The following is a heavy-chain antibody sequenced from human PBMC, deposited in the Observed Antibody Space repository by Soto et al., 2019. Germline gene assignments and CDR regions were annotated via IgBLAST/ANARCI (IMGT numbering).Heavy chain of an antibody. V-gene: IGHV3-30-3*01. J-gene: IGHJ6*02. Sequence: GGSLRLSCAASGFTFSGYAMHWVRQAPGKGLEWVAVISYDGSNKYYADSVKGRFTISRDNSKNTLYLQMNSLRAEDTAVYNCARGAVAGRNYYYGMDVWGQGTTVTVSS. CDR2: ISYDGSNK. CDR1: GFTFSGYA. D-gene: IGHD6-19*01. CDR3: ARGAVAGRNYYYGMDV.